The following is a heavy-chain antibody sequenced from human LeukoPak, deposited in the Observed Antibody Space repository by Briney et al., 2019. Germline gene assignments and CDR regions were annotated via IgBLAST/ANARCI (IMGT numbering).Heavy chain of an antibody. Sequence: ASVKVSCKASGYTFTSYDINWVRQATGQGLEWMGWMNPNSGNTGYAQKFQGRVTMTRNTSISTAYMELSSLRSEDTAVYYCARDIVATTYYYYMDVWGKGTTVTISS. CDR1: GYTFTSYD. D-gene: IGHD5-12*01. CDR3: ARDIVATTYYYYMDV. CDR2: MNPNSGNT. J-gene: IGHJ6*03. V-gene: IGHV1-8*01.